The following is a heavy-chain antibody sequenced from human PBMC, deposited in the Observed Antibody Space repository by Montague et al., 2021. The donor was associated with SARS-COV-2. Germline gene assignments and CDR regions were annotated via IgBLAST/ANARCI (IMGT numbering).Heavy chain of an antibody. CDR2: IYSSGGT. Sequence: SETLSLTCAVSGGSISHYYWSWIRQPPGKGLEWIGYIYSSGGTNYNPSLKSRVTLSLDAAKNQFSLRLSSVTAADTAVYYCARRTDIFTGYYDYWGQGTLVTVSS. CDR1: GGSISHYY. D-gene: IGHD3-9*01. CDR3: ARRTDIFTGYYDY. J-gene: IGHJ4*02. V-gene: IGHV4-59*01.